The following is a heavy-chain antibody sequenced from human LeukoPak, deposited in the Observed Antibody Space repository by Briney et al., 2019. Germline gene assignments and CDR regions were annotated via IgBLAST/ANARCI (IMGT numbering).Heavy chain of an antibody. CDR1: GFTFSSAW. V-gene: IGHV3-15*01. Sequence: GGSLRLSCAASGFTFSSAWMSWVRQAPGKGLEWVGRIKSKTDGGTTDYAAPVKGRFTISRDDSKNTLYLQMNSLKTEDTAVYYCTAATVTTSPTYYYYGMDVWGQGTTVTVSS. J-gene: IGHJ6*02. D-gene: IGHD4-17*01. CDR3: TAATVTTSPTYYYYGMDV. CDR2: IKSKTDGGTT.